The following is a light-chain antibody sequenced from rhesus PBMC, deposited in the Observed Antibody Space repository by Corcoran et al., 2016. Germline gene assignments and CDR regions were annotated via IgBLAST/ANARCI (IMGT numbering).Light chain of an antibody. J-gene: IGKJ3*01. CDR3: LQYSSSPFT. CDR1: QGISSW. CDR2: KTS. V-gene: IGKV1-22*01. Sequence: DIQMTQSPSSLSASVGDTVTITCQASQGISSWLAWYQQKPGKAPRLLIYKTSSLQRGVPSRFSGSGSGTDFTLTISSLQPEDFATYYCLQYSSSPFTFGPGTKLDIK.